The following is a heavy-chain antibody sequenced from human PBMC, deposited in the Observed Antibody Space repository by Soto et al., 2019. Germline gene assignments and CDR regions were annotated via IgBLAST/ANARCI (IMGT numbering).Heavy chain of an antibody. V-gene: IGHV4-34*01. D-gene: IGHD3-10*01. CDR1: GGSFSGYY. CDR2: INHSGST. J-gene: IGHJ4*02. CDR3: ARARLWSSPGLFSY. Sequence: SDTLSLTCAVYGGSFSGYYWSWIRQPPGKGLEWIGEINHSGSTNYNPSLKSRVTISVDTSKNQFSLKLSSVTAADTAVYYCARARLWSSPGLFSYGGQGTLVPVSS.